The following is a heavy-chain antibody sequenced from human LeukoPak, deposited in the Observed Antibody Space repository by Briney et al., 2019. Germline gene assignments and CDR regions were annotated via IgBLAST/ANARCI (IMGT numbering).Heavy chain of an antibody. Sequence: SSVKASCKTSGGTFSSYAISWVRQAPGQGLEWMGGIIPIFGTANYAQKFQGRVTITADESTSTAYMELSSLRSEDTAVYYCARDLIETIFGVVIIGGWFDPWGQGTLVTVSS. J-gene: IGHJ5*02. D-gene: IGHD3-3*01. CDR1: GGTFSSYA. CDR3: ARDLIETIFGVVIIGGWFDP. V-gene: IGHV1-69*01. CDR2: IIPIFGTA.